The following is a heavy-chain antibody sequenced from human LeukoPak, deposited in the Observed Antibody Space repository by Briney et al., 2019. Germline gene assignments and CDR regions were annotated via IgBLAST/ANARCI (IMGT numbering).Heavy chain of an antibody. CDR2: IIPIFGTA. D-gene: IGHD6-19*01. Sequence: SVKVSCKASGGTFSGYAISWVRQAPGQGLKWMGRIIPIFGTANYAQKFQGRVTITTDESTSTAYMELSSLRSEDTAVYYCARPSRTGYSSGWFDYWGQGTLVTVSS. CDR1: GGTFSGYA. CDR3: ARPSRTGYSSGWFDY. J-gene: IGHJ4*02. V-gene: IGHV1-69*05.